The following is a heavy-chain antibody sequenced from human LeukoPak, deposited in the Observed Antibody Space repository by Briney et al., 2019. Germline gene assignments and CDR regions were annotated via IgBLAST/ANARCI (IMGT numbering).Heavy chain of an antibody. D-gene: IGHD3-10*01. CDR3: AKGASYYGSGSFFDY. CDR2: ISYDGSNK. Sequence: PGGSLRLSCAASGFTFSSYGMHWVRQAPDKRLEWVAVISYDGSNKYYTDSVKGRFTISRDNSKNTLYLQMNSLRAEDTAVYYCAKGASYYGSGSFFDYWGQGTLVTVSS. CDR1: GFTFSSYG. J-gene: IGHJ4*02. V-gene: IGHV3-30*18.